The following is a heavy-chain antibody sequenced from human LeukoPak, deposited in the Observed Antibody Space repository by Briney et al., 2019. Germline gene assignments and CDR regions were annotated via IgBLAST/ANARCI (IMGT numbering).Heavy chain of an antibody. CDR2: INHSGST. CDR1: GGSISGYY. V-gene: IGHV4-34*01. J-gene: IGHJ6*03. Sequence: SSQTLSLTCTVSGGSISGYYWSWISQPPGKGLEWIGEINHSGSTNYNPSLKSRVTISVDTSKNQFSLKLSSVTAADTAVYYCARRMGSSGYYYYYYYMDVWGKGTTVTISS. D-gene: IGHD3-22*01. CDR3: ARRMGSSGYYYYYYYMDV.